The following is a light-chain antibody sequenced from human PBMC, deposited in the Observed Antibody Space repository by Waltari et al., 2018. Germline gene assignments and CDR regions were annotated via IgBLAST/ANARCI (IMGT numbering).Light chain of an antibody. V-gene: IGKV3D-15*01. Sequence: EIVMTQSPDTLSVSPGERATLSCRASQSVRSNLAWYQRKPGQAPRLLIYDTSTRATGIPARFSGGGSGTEFTLTISDPQSEDFAVYFCQQYNNWPPITFGQGTRLEMK. J-gene: IGKJ5*01. CDR3: QQYNNWPPIT. CDR1: QSVRSN. CDR2: DTS.